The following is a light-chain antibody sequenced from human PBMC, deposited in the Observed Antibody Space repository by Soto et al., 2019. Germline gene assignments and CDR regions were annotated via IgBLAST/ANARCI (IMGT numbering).Light chain of an antibody. Sequence: QSALTQPASVSGSPGQSITISCTGTSSDVGGYKYVSWYQQHPDKAPKVIITEVSNRPSGVSNRFSGSKSGNTASLTISGLRAEDEADYYCNSYTSNNTYVFGTGTKLTVL. V-gene: IGLV2-14*01. J-gene: IGLJ1*01. CDR1: SSDVGGYKY. CDR3: NSYTSNNTYV. CDR2: EVS.